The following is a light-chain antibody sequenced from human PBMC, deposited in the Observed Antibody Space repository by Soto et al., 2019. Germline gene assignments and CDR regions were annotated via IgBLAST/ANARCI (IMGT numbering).Light chain of an antibody. CDR1: SSDIGDYNF. CDR2: EVT. J-gene: IGLJ1*01. CDR3: SSYSRSTTYV. Sequence: QSALTQPASVSGSPGQSITISCTGTSSDIGDYNFVSWYQQHPGKAPKIIIYEVTDRPSGVSNRFSGSKSGNTASLTISGLQAEAEADYHCSSYSRSTTYVFGTGTQLTVL. V-gene: IGLV2-14*01.